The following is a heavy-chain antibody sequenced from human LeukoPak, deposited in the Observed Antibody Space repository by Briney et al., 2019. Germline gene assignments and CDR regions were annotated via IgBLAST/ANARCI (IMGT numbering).Heavy chain of an antibody. D-gene: IGHD1-26*01. CDR1: GYTFTSYD. CDR2: MNPNSGNT. J-gene: IGHJ5*02. Sequence: ASVKVSCKASGYTFTSYDVNWVRQATGQGLEWMGWMNPNSGNTGYAQKFQGRVTMTRNTSISTACMELSSLRSEDTAVYYCARGERSRWFDPWGQGTLVTVSS. V-gene: IGHV1-8*01. CDR3: ARGERSRWFDP.